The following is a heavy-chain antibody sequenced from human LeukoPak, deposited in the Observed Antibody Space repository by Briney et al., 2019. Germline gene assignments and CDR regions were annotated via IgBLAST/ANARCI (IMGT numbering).Heavy chain of an antibody. D-gene: IGHD6-6*01. CDR3: ARDGGSSSSFYYYYYMDV. CDR2: INHSGST. CDR1: GGSFSGYY. V-gene: IGHV4-34*01. J-gene: IGHJ6*03. Sequence: SETLSLTCAVYGGSFSGYYWSWIRQPPGKGLEWIGEINHSGSTNYNPSLKSRVTISVDTSKNQFSLKLSSVTAADTAVYYCARDGGSSSSFYYYYYMDVWGKGTTVTVSS.